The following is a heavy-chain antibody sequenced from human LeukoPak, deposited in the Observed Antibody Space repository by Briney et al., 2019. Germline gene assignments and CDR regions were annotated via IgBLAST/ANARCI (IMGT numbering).Heavy chain of an antibody. CDR1: GFTFSNAW. D-gene: IGHD3-9*01. Sequence: PGGSLRLSCAASGFTFSNAWMSWVRQAPGKGLEWVGRIKSKTDGGTTDYAAPVRGRFTISRDDSKNTLYLQMNSLKTEDTAVYYCTTGDILTGYYSLYYYGMDVWGKGPRSPSPQ. CDR3: TTGDILTGYYSLYYYGMDV. J-gene: IGHJ6*01. V-gene: IGHV3-15*01. CDR2: IKSKTDGGTT.